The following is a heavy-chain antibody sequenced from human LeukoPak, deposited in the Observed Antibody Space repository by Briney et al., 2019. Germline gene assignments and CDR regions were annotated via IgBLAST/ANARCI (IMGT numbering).Heavy chain of an antibody. Sequence: GGSLRLSCAASGFTVSSNYMSWVRQAPGKGLEWVSVVYSGGRTYYADSVKDRFTISKDNSKNTLYLQVNSLRAEDTAMYYCAREAVAVAGHFDYWGQGTLVTVSS. J-gene: IGHJ4*02. CDR3: AREAVAVAGHFDY. CDR1: GFTVSSNY. D-gene: IGHD6-19*01. V-gene: IGHV3-53*01. CDR2: VYSGGRT.